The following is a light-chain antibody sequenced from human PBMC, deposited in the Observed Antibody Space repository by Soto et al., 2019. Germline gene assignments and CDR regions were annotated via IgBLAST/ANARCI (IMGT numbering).Light chain of an antibody. CDR3: QQYYDLPIT. CDR2: DVT. V-gene: IGKV1-33*01. J-gene: IGKJ5*01. Sequence: DIQMTQSPSSLSASVVDRVAITCQASQDIDKYLNWYQKKPGKAPKLLIDDVTNLETGVPSRFSGSGSGTHFTFTIASLQPEDIATYYCQQYYDLPITFGQGTRLEIK. CDR1: QDIDKY.